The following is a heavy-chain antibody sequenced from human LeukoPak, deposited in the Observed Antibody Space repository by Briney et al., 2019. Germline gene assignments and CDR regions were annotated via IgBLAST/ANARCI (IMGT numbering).Heavy chain of an antibody. CDR3: ARDFDMGITPGDDFDF. V-gene: IGHV3-74*01. J-gene: IGHJ4*02. CDR1: GFSFSKYW. D-gene: IGHD3-9*01. CDR2: IKEDGTYT. Sequence: GSLRLSCAASGFSFSKYWMHWVRQTPGAGLVWVARIKEDGTYTSYADSVKGRFTISRDNARNTVFLQMNSLRAEDTAVYYCARDFDMGITPGDDFDFWGQGTLVTVSS.